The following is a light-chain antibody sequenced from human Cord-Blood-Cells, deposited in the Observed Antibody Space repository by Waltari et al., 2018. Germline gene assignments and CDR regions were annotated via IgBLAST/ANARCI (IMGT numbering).Light chain of an antibody. CDR3: SSYTSSSTLGV. CDR1: SRAVGGYTS. Sequence: QSALTQPASVSGSPGQSITIPCTGTSRAVGGYTSVPWYQKHPGKAPNLMIYDVSNRPSGVSNRFSGSKSGNTASLTISGLQAEDEADYYCSSYTSSSTLGVFGGGTKLTVL. J-gene: IGLJ3*02. V-gene: IGLV2-14*01. CDR2: DVS.